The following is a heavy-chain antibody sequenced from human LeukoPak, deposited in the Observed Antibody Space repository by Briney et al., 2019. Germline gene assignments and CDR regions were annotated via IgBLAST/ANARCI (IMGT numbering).Heavy chain of an antibody. V-gene: IGHV1-69*05. CDR2: IIPIFGRA. D-gene: IGHD3-22*01. J-gene: IGHJ1*01. CDR3: ASVQFYDSSGYYYPEH. Sequence: VASVKVSCKASGGTFSSYAISWVRQAPGQGLEWMGGIIPIFGRANYAQKFQGRVTITTDESTSTAYMELSSLRSEDTAVYYCASVQFYDSSGYYYPEHWGQGTLVTVSS. CDR1: GGTFSSYA.